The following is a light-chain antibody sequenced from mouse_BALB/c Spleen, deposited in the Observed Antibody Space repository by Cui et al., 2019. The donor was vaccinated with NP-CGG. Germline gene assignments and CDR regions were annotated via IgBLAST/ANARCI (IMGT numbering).Light chain of an antibody. CDR2: GTN. Sequence: QESASTTSPGETVTLTCRSSIGAVTTSNYANWVQEKPDHLFTGLIGGTNNRPPGVPARFSGSLIGDKAALIITGAQTEDEAIYFCALWYSNHWVFGGGTKLTVL. J-gene: IGLJ1*01. CDR3: ALWYSNHWV. V-gene: IGLV1*01. CDR1: IGAVTTSNY.